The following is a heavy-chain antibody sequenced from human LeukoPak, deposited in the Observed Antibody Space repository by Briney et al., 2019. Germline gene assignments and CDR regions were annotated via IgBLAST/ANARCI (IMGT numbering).Heavy chain of an antibody. CDR1: GGSFNGYY. Sequence: SETLSLTCAVYGGSFNGYYWNLIRQPPGKGLEWIGEINHSGSTNYNPSLKSRVTISVDTSKNQFSLKLSSVTAADTAVYYCARIRSSWYWTVWFDPWGQGTLVTVSS. CDR3: ARIRSSWYWTVWFDP. J-gene: IGHJ5*02. CDR2: INHSGST. V-gene: IGHV4-34*01. D-gene: IGHD6-13*01.